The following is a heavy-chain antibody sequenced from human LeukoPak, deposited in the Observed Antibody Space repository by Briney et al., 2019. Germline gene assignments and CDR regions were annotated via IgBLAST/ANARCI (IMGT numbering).Heavy chain of an antibody. CDR1: GFTVTTKY. CDR2: IYTAGNT. CDR3: ARDIGETLFDY. V-gene: IGHV3-53*01. J-gene: IGHJ4*02. Sequence: SGGSLRLSCAASGFTVTTKYMSWVRQAPGKGLEWVSVIYTAGNTYYADSVKGRFTISRDNSKNTLYIQMDSLRAEDTAVYYCARDIGETLFDYWGQGTLVTVSS. D-gene: IGHD3-10*01.